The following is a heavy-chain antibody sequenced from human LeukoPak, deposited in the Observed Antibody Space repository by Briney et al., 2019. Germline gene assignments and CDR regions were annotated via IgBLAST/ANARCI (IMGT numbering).Heavy chain of an antibody. CDR3: ARAIAGITMVRGVNWFDP. CDR1: GGSISSYY. CDR2: IYYSGST. V-gene: IGHV4-59*01. D-gene: IGHD3-10*01. J-gene: IGHJ5*02. Sequence: SETLSLTCTVSGGSISSYYWSWIRQPPGKGLEWIGYIYYSGSTNYNPSLKSRVTISVDTSKNQFSLKLSSVTAADTAVYYCARAIAGITMVRGVNWFDPWGQGTLVTVSS.